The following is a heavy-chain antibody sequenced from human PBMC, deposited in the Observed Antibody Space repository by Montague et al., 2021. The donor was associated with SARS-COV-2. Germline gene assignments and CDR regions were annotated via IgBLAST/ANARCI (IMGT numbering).Heavy chain of an antibody. J-gene: IGHJ4*02. V-gene: IGHV3-30*04. CDR2: ISYDGSNK. CDR3: ARDHLNRRGAEGFLTIFGVVTSNYFDY. CDR1: GFTFSSYA. D-gene: IGHD3-3*01. Sequence: SLRLSCAASGFTFSSYAMHWVRQAPGKGLEWVAVISYDGSNKYYADSVKGRFTISRDNSKNTLYLQMSSLRAEDTAVYYCARDHLNRRGAEGFLTIFGVVTSNYFDYWGQGTLVTVSS.